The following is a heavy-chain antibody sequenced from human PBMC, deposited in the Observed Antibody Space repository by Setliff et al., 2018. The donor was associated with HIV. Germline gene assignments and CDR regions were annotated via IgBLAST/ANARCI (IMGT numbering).Heavy chain of an antibody. CDR1: RGPFTTYA. V-gene: IGHV1-69*10. CDR3: ARVLKGYSSSYEAFDI. D-gene: IGHD6-13*01. J-gene: IGHJ3*02. Sequence: SVKVSCKTSRGPFTTYAFSWVRQAPGQGLEWMGGIIPILNVAKYPQKFHGRVTITADKSTSTVYMELSSLRSEDTAMYYCARVLKGYSSSYEAFDIWGQGTKVTVSS. CDR2: IIPILNVA.